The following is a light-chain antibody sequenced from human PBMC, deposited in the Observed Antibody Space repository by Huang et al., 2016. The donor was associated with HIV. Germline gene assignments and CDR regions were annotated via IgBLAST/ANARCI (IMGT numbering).Light chain of an antibody. CDR2: GAS. J-gene: IGKJ5*01. CDR3: QQYNDWPPIT. Sequence: EMVLTQSPVTLSVSPGERVTLSCRASQNIHSNLAWYQQKPGRAPSLLIYGASARAAGIPGRFSGSGSGTEFTLTISSLQSEDFAVYYCQQYNDWPPITFGQGTRLEIK. V-gene: IGKV3-15*01. CDR1: QNIHSN.